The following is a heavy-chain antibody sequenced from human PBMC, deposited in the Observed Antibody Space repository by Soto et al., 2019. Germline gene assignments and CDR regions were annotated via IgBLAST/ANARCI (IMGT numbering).Heavy chain of an antibody. CDR3: VHRRGASTTGGAFDI. J-gene: IGHJ3*02. V-gene: IGHV2-5*01. D-gene: IGHD1-1*01. Sequence: QITVKESGPTLVTPTQTLTLTCTFSGFSFSTSGAGVGWIRQPPGKALEWLALIFWNDDKRYTPSLNSRLTIPKDPSKHQVVLTMSNLDPVDTATYFCVHRRGASTTGGAFDIWGRGTKVTVSS. CDR2: IFWNDDK. CDR1: GFSFSTSGAG.